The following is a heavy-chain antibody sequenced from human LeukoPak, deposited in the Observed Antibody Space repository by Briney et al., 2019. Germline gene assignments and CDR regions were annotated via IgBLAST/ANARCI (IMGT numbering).Heavy chain of an antibody. V-gene: IGHV4-34*01. J-gene: IGHJ3*02. CDR2: INHSGST. D-gene: IGHD4-17*01. CDR1: GGSFSGYY. Sequence: PSETLSLTCAVYGGSFSGYYWSWIRQPPGKGLEWIGEINHSGSTNYSPSLKSRVTISIDTSRKQFSLKVSSVTAADTAMYYCAKWSDYANAFDIWGQGTVVIVSS. CDR3: AKWSDYANAFDI.